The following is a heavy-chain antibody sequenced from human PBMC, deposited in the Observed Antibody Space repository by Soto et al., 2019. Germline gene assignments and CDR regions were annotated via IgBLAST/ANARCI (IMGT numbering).Heavy chain of an antibody. CDR1: GYTFTSYA. CDR2: INAGNGNT. Sequence: QVQLVQSGAEVKKPGASVKVSCKASGYTFTSYAMHWVRQAPGQRLEWMGWINAGNGNTKYSQKFQGRVTITRDTSASTAYMELSSLRSEDTAVYYCARDWDSGSAPRPFDYWGQRTLVTVSS. CDR3: ARDWDSGSAPRPFDY. J-gene: IGHJ4*02. D-gene: IGHD1-26*01. V-gene: IGHV1-3*01.